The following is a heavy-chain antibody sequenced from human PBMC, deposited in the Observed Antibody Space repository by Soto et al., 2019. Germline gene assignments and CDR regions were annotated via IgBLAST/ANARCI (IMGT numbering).Heavy chain of an antibody. D-gene: IGHD6-13*01. J-gene: IGHJ5*02. Sequence: QVQLVESGGGVVQPGRSLRLSCAASGFTFSSYAMHWVRQAPGKGLEWVAVISYDGSNKYYADSVKGRFTISRDNSKNTLYLQMNSLRAEDTAVYYCARGSYSSSWYWGWFDPWGQGTLVTVSS. V-gene: IGHV3-30-3*01. CDR2: ISYDGSNK. CDR3: ARGSYSSSWYWGWFDP. CDR1: GFTFSSYA.